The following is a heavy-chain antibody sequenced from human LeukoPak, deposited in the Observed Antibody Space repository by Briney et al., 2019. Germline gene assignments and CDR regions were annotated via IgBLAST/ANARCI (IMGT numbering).Heavy chain of an antibody. V-gene: IGHV3-53*01. D-gene: IGHD1-26*01. Sequence: GGSLRLSCAASGFTVSSNYMSWVRQAPGKGLEWVSVIYSGGSTYYADSVKGRFTISRDNSKNTLYLQMNSLRAEDTAVYYCARSGSERYEYYFDYWGQGTLVTVSS. J-gene: IGHJ4*02. CDR2: IYSGGST. CDR1: GFTVSSNY. CDR3: ARSGSERYEYYFDY.